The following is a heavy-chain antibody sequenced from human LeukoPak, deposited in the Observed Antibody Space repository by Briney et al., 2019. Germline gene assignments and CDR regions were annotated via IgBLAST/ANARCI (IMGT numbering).Heavy chain of an antibody. V-gene: IGHV3-53*01. CDR3: ARDKGGVAVAGRGAFDI. J-gene: IGHJ3*02. D-gene: IGHD6-19*01. CDR2: IYSGGST. CDR1: GFTVSSNY. Sequence: GGSLRLSCAASGFTVSSNYMSWVRQAPGKGLEWVSVIYSGGSTYYADSVKGRFTISRDNSKNTLYLQMNSLRAEDAAVYYCARDKGGVAVAGRGAFDIWGQGTMVTVSS.